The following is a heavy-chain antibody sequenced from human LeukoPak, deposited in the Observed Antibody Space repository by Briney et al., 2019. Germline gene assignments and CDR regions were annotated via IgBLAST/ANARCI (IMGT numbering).Heavy chain of an antibody. J-gene: IGHJ6*02. Sequence: PGGSLRLSCAASGFTFSSFEMSWVRQAPGKGLEWVSVIYSGGSTYYADSVKGRFTISRHNSKNTLYLQMNSLRAEDTAVYYCAGDKSYSSSWYHGMDVWGQGTTVTVSS. D-gene: IGHD6-13*01. CDR1: GFTFSSFE. V-gene: IGHV3-53*04. CDR2: IYSGGST. CDR3: AGDKSYSSSWYHGMDV.